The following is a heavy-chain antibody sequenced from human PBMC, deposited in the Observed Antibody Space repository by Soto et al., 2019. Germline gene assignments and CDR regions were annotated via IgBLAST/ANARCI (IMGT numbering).Heavy chain of an antibody. CDR2: IYGSGGSGRT. CDR1: GDSITSGGYY. J-gene: IGHJ4*02. V-gene: IGHV4-31*03. Sequence: PSETLSLTCTVTGDSITSGGYYWSWIRQHPGKGLEWLGYIYGSGGSGRTLYNPSLKSRITLSVDTYKTQFSLNLSSVTVAETAVYFCARKQAGYFYGIDYWGQGNLVTVSS. CDR3: ARKQAGYFYGIDY. D-gene: IGHD3-10*01.